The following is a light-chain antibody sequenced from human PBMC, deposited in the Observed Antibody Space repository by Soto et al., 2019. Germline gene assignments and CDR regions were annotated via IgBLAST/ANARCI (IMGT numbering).Light chain of an antibody. Sequence: EIVMTQSPATLSVSPGETATLSCRASQRVGINLAWYQQEPGQAPRLLIYSAYTRATGIQARLSGSGSGTDFTLTIRSLEPEDFAVYYCKQRSNWPRTFGQGTKV. V-gene: IGKV3D-15*01. CDR2: SAY. CDR1: QRVGIN. CDR3: KQRSNWPRT. J-gene: IGKJ1*01.